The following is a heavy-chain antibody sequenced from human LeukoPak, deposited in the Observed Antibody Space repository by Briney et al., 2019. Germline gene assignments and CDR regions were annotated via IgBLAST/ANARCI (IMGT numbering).Heavy chain of an antibody. CDR3: ARVGAYGSGSYLSWLDY. V-gene: IGHV4-61*01. J-gene: IGHJ4*02. D-gene: IGHD3-10*01. Sequence: PSETLSLTCSVSGGSISSDRHYWSWIRQPPGKGLEWIGYIYYSGSTNYNPSLKSRVTISVDTSKNQFSLKLSSVTAADTAVYYCARVGAYGSGSYLSWLDYWGQGTLVTVSS. CDR2: IYYSGST. CDR1: GGSISSDRHY.